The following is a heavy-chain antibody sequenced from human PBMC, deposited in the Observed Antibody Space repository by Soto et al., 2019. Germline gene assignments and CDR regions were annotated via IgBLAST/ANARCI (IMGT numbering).Heavy chain of an antibody. D-gene: IGHD6-19*01. J-gene: IGHJ4*02. CDR3: ARDHIAVAGPDY. CDR1: GFTFSDYY. CDR2: ISSSGSTI. V-gene: IGHV3-11*01. Sequence: LRLSCEASGFTFSDYYMSWIRQAPGKGLEWVSYISSSGSTIYYADSVKGRFTISRDNAKNSLYLQMNSLRAEDTAVYYCARDHIAVAGPDYWGQGTLVTVSS.